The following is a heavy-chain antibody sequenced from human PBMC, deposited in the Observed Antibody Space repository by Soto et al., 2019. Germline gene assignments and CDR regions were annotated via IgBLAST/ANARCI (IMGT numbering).Heavy chain of an antibody. CDR1: GYTFTDFG. Sequence: QVHLVQSGTEMKKPGASVKVSCKASGYTFTDFGIGWFRQTPGQGLEWMGWISAYNGDRNYAQKFDNRVTMTTDSLARTAYMELRSLRPDDTAVYYGARLQNEGIPAVVDYWGQGTLLTVSS. CDR2: ISAYNGDR. CDR3: ARLQNEGIPAVVDY. V-gene: IGHV1-18*01. J-gene: IGHJ4*02. D-gene: IGHD2-2*01.